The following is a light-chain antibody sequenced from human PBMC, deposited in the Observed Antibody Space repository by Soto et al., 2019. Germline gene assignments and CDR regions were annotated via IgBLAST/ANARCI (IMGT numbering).Light chain of an antibody. CDR1: QSVSSNY. CDR2: RAS. J-gene: IGKJ5*01. CDR3: QQYTGPPTT. V-gene: IGKV3-20*01. Sequence: EIVMTQSPATLSVSPGERATLSCRASQSVSSNYLAWYQQKPGQAPKVLIYRASSRATGIPDRFSGSGSGADFTLTITRLEPEDSAVYFCQQYTGPPTTFGQGTRLEIK.